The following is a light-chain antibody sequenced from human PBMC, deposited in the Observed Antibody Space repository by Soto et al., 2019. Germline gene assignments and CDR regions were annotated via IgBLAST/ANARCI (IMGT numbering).Light chain of an antibody. Sequence: QSVLTQPASVSGSPGQSITISCTGTNSDVCGYNYVSWYQHHPGKAPKLIIYDVSNRPSGVSIRFSGSKSDNTASLTISGLQPEDEADYHCSSYTTCNTRQIVFGPVTKVTV. CDR1: NSDVCGYNY. CDR2: DVS. J-gene: IGLJ1*01. V-gene: IGLV2-14*03. CDR3: SSYTTCNTRQIV.